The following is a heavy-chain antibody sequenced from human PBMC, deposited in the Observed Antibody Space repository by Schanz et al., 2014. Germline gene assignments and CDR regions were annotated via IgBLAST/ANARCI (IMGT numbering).Heavy chain of an antibody. Sequence: VQLVESGGGVVQPGRSLRLSCAASGFTVSSNHMSWVRQAPGKGLEWVSALSGSGGSTYYADSVKGRFTISRDNSKNTLYLQMNALRAEDTAVYYCARDRGYCSGGSCLTFDYWGQGTLVTVSS. J-gene: IGHJ4*02. CDR1: GFTVSSNH. V-gene: IGHV3-23*04. CDR2: LSGSGGST. D-gene: IGHD2-15*01. CDR3: ARDRGYCSGGSCLTFDY.